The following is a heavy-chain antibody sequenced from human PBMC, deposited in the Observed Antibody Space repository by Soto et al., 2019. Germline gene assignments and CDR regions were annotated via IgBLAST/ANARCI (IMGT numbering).Heavy chain of an antibody. V-gene: IGHV3-21*01. J-gene: IGHJ6*02. CDR2: ISSSGYI. CDR3: ARDCSGGSCYPGMDV. CDR1: GFTLNSYT. Sequence: EVQLVESGGGLVQAGGSLRLSCAASGFTLNSYTINWVRQAPGKRLEWLSSISSSGYIFSTDSVRGRFTISRDNAKNSVYLQINSLRAEDTAVYFCARDCSGGSCYPGMDVWGQGTTVTVSS. D-gene: IGHD2-15*01.